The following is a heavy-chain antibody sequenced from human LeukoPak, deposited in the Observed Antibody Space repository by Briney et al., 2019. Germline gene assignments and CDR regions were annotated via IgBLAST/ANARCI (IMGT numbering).Heavy chain of an antibody. CDR3: VRDGGVSGYDLLDY. J-gene: IGHJ4*02. CDR1: GFTFSNYW. V-gene: IGHV3-7*01. CDR2: INQDGSKE. D-gene: IGHD5-12*01. Sequence: GGSLRLSCAASGFTFSNYWMTWVRQAPGKGLEWVANINQDGSKEYYMDSVKARFTISRDNAKNSLSPQMNSLRAEDTAVYYCVRDGGVSGYDLLDYWGQGTLVTVSS.